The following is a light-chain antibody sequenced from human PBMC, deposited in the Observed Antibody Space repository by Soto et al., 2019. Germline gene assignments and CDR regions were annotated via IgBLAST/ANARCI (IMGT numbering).Light chain of an antibody. CDR1: SSDVGGYNY. CDR3: SSYTSSSTLL. V-gene: IGLV2-14*01. J-gene: IGLJ2*01. CDR2: DVS. Sequence: QSVLTQPASVSGSPGQSITISYTGTSSDVGGYNYVSWYQQHPGKAPKLMIYDVSNRPSGVSNRFSGSKSGNTASLTISGLQAEDEADYYCSSYTSSSTLLFGGGTKVTVL.